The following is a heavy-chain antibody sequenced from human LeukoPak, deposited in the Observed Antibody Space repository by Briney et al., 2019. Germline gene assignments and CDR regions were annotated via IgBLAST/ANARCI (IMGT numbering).Heavy chain of an antibody. Sequence: SETLSLTCAVYGWSFSGYYWSWIRQPPGKGLEWIGEINNSGSTNYNPSLKSRVTISVDTSKNQFSRKRSSVTAAETAVYYCAIFPDSRGSGRFYWGQGTLVTVSS. D-gene: IGHD3-22*01. J-gene: IGHJ4*02. CDR2: INNSGST. V-gene: IGHV4-34*01. CDR3: AIFPDSRGSGRFY. CDR1: GWSFSGYY.